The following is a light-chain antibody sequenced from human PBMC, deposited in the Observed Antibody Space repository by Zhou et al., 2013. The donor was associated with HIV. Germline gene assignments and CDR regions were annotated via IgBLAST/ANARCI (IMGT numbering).Light chain of an antibody. J-gene: IGKJ2*01. CDR1: QSVSSN. CDR2: GAS. CDR3: QQYNNWPXT. V-gene: IGKV3-15*01. Sequence: EIVMTQSPATLSVSPGERATLSCRASQSVSSNLAWYQQKAGQAPRLLIYGASTRATGIPARFSGSGSGTEFTLTISSMQSEDFAVYYCQQYNNWPXTFGQGTKLEI.